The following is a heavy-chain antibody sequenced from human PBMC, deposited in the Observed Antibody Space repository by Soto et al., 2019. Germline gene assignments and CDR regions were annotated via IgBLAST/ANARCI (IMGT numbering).Heavy chain of an antibody. V-gene: IGHV3-23*01. J-gene: IGHJ4*02. D-gene: IGHD2-21*02. Sequence: PXGFLRLSCAASGFTFSSYAMSWVRQAPGKGLEWVSAISGSGGSTYYADSVKGRFTISRDNSKNTLYLQMNSLRAEDTAVYYCAKERRRCGGDCFLIFDYWGQGTLVTVS. CDR2: ISGSGGST. CDR1: GFTFSSYA. CDR3: AKERRRCGGDCFLIFDY.